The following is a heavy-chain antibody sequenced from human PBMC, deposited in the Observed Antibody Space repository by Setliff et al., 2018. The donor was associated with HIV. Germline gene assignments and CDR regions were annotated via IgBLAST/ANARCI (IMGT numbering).Heavy chain of an antibody. J-gene: IGHJ4*02. CDR1: GYTFTSYA. D-gene: IGHD6-19*01. V-gene: IGHV1-3*01. Sequence: ASVKVSCKASGYTFTSYAMHWVRQAPGQRLEWMGWINAGNGNTKYSQKFQGRVTITRDTSATAVYMELRSLRSEDTAVYYCARGRGLYSSGYYIDYWGQGTLVTVSS. CDR2: INAGNGNT. CDR3: ARGRGLYSSGYYIDY.